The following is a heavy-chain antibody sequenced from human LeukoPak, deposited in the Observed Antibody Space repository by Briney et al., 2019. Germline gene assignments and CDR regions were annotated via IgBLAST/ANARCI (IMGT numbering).Heavy chain of an antibody. D-gene: IGHD2-2*01. CDR1: GYTFTSYD. CDR2: IKAGNGNT. J-gene: IGHJ4*02. CDR3: ASINCSSTSCPLDY. V-gene: IGHV1-3*01. Sequence: ASVKVSCKASGYTFTSYDMHWVRHAPGQRLEWMGWIKAGNGNTKYSQKFQVKVTITRDTSASTAYMELSSLRSEDTAVDYCASINCSSTSCPLDYWGQGTLVTVSS.